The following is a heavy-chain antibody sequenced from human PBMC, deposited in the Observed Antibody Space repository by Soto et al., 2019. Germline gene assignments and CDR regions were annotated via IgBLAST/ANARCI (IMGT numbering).Heavy chain of an antibody. CDR1: GDSISNGVYH. Sequence: PSETLSLTCTVSGDSISNGVYHWSWIRQPPGKGLEWIGYIYNSGSSYYNPSLKSRVTISVDTSKNQFSLKVRSVTAADTAVYYCAREGGYDSTHGYWGQGTLVTVSS. D-gene: IGHD5-12*01. CDR2: IYNSGSS. J-gene: IGHJ4*02. V-gene: IGHV4-30-4*01. CDR3: AREGGYDSTHGY.